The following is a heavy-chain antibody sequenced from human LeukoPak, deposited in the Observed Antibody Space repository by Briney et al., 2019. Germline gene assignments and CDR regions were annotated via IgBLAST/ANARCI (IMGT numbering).Heavy chain of an antibody. CDR3: ARDRRWEQLHAFDV. Sequence: SETLSLTCTVSGVSISNNYFYWAWIRQPPGKGLELIGYVHHTGSTFHNSSLKSRVTISADTSQNQFSLKLSSVTAADTAVYFCARDRRWEQLHAFDVWGLGTMVTVSS. D-gene: IGHD1-26*01. CDR2: VHHTGST. J-gene: IGHJ3*01. CDR1: GVSISNNYFY. V-gene: IGHV4-39*07.